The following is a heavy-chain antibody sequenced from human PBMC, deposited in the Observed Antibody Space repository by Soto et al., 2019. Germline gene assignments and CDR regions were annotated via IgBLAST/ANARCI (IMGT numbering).Heavy chain of an antibody. V-gene: IGHV3-23*01. CDR2: ISGSGGST. J-gene: IGHJ4*02. D-gene: IGHD3-3*01. Sequence: GGSLRLSCAASAFTFSSYAMSWVRQAPGKGLEWVSAISGSGGSTYYADSVKGRFTISRDNSKNTLYLQMNSLRAEDTAVYYCAKDPGKAVLRFLEWFVYWGQGTLVTVSS. CDR1: AFTFSSYA. CDR3: AKDPGKAVLRFLEWFVY.